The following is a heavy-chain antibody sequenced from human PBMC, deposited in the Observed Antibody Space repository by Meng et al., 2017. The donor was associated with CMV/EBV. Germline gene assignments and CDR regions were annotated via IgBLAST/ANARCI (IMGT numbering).Heavy chain of an antibody. D-gene: IGHD3-3*01. V-gene: IGHV3-30-3*01. CDR2: ISYDGSNK. CDR1: GGTFSSYA. Sequence: SCKASGGTFSSYAMHWVRQAPGKGLEWVAVISYDGSNKYYADSVKGRFTISRDNSKNTLYLQMNSLRAEDTAVYYCARVAIFGVALDYWGQGTRVTVSS. CDR3: ARVAIFGVALDY. J-gene: IGHJ4*02.